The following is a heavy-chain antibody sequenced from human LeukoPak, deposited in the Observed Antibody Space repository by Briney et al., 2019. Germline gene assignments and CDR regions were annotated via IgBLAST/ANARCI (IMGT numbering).Heavy chain of an antibody. CDR3: ARGGYSGYDY. CDR1: GGSISGYF. J-gene: IGHJ4*02. V-gene: IGHV4-4*07. CDR2: IYSSGST. Sequence: PSETLSLTCTVSGGSISGYFWGWIRQPAGKGLEWIGHIYSSGSTIYNPSLKSRVTMSVDTSKNQFSLKLTSVTAADTAVYYCARGGYSGYDYWGQGTLVTVSS. D-gene: IGHD5-12*01.